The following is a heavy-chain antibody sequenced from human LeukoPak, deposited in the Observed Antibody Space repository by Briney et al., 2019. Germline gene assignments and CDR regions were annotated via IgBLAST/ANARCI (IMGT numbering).Heavy chain of an antibody. V-gene: IGHV4-34*01. CDR3: ARREVYPTGYYSFYYYYMDV. CDR1: GGSFSGYY. J-gene: IGHJ6*03. D-gene: IGHD3-9*01. CDR2: INHSGGT. Sequence: SETLSLTCAVYGGSFSGYYWSWIRQPPGKGLEWIGEINHSGGTNYNPSLKSRVTISVDTSKNQFSLKLSSVTAADTAVYYCARREVYPTGYYSFYYYYMDVWGKGTTVTVSS.